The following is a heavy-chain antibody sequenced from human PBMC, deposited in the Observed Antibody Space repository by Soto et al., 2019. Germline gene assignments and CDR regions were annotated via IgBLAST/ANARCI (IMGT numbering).Heavy chain of an antibody. J-gene: IGHJ6*02. D-gene: IGHD6-19*01. CDR1: GGSVSRGSYY. V-gene: IGHV4-61*01. CDR2: FYYSWST. Sequence: QVQLQESGPGLVKPSETLSLTCTVSGGSVSRGSYYWCWSRQPPGKGLEWIGYFYYSWSTNYNPSLKSRGTITVDTAKNQFSQKLSSVNAADTAVYYCARGIEGWYQGRYYYGMDVWGQGTTVTVSS. CDR3: ARGIEGWYQGRYYYGMDV.